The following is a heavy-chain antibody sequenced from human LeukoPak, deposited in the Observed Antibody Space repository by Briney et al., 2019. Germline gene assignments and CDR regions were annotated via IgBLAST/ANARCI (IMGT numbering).Heavy chain of an antibody. V-gene: IGHV3-7*01. J-gene: IGHJ2*01. CDR1: GFTFSSYW. D-gene: IGHD3-10*01. CDR2: IKQDGSEK. Sequence: GGSLRLSCAASGFTFSSYWMSWVRQAPGKGLEWVANIKQDGSEKYSVDSVKARFTISRDNAKNSLYLQMNSLRAEDTAVYYCAREVRFRAYFDLWGRGTLVTVSS. CDR3: AREVRFRAYFDL.